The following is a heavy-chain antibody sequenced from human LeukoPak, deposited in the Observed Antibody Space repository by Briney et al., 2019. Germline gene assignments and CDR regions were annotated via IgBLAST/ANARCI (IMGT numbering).Heavy chain of an antibody. V-gene: IGHV1-24*01. D-gene: IGHD3-22*01. CDR3: ARGSQDSSGYYYVGFDY. CDR1: GYTLTELS. Sequence: ASVKVSCKVSGYTLTELSMHWVRQAPGKGLECMGGFDPEDGETIYAQKFQGRVTITTDESTSTAYMELSSLRSEDTAVYYCARGSQDSSGYYYVGFDYWGQGTLVTVSS. J-gene: IGHJ4*02. CDR2: FDPEDGET.